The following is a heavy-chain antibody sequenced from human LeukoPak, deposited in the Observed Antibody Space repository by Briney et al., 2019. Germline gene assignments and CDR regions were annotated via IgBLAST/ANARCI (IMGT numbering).Heavy chain of an antibody. CDR3: AKDVGKWESLHFFDY. CDR2: ISGSGAST. CDR1: GFTLSTNA. V-gene: IGHV3-23*01. Sequence: GGSLRLSCLTSGFTLSTNAMSWVRQAPGKGLVWISGISGSGASTYYADSVKGRFTISRDDSRNTLYLQMNSLRGDDTAVYYCAKDVGKWESLHFFDYWGQGTLVTVSS. D-gene: IGHD1-26*01. J-gene: IGHJ4*02.